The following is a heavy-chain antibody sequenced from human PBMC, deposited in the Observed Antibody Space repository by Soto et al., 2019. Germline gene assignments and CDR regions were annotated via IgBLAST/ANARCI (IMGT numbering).Heavy chain of an antibody. CDR2: IYYSGST. Sequence: SETLSLTCTVSGGSISSGDYYWSWIRQPPGKGLEWIGYIYYSGSTYYNPSLKSRVTISVDTSKNQFSLNLNSVTAADTALYYCARQGFGELHGLVDVWGQGTTVTVSS. V-gene: IGHV4-30-4*01. CDR1: GGSISSGDYY. CDR3: ARQGFGELHGLVDV. D-gene: IGHD3-10*01. J-gene: IGHJ6*02.